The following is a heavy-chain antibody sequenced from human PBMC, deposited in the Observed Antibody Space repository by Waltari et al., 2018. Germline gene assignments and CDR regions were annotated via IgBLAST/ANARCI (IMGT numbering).Heavy chain of an antibody. CDR1: GFSFSDYS. J-gene: IGHJ4*02. CDR2: ISSKRGNI. V-gene: IGHV3-48*01. Sequence: EVNLVESGGALVQPGGSLRLSCEASGFSFSDYSMHWVRQAPGKGLWWVSYISSKRGNIDYADSVRGRFTISRDNVENSLHLQMDSLRVEDTAVYYCARGLPGYYFDYWGQGTLVTVSS. CDR3: ARGLPGYYFDY.